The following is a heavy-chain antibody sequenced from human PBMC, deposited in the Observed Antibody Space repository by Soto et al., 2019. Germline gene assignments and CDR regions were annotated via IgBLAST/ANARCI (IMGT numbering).Heavy chain of an antibody. D-gene: IGHD1-1*01. Sequence: SLMKSVTCTVSGGSSSSGGYYRSLISQHPGKGLEWIGYIYYSGSTYYNPSLKSRVTISVDTSKNQFSLKLSSVTAADKAVYYCARDKRLKERERYYFSAMDVWGHGTTVTVS. J-gene: IGHJ6*02. CDR2: IYYSGST. V-gene: IGHV4-31*03. CDR3: ARDKRLKERERYYFSAMDV. CDR1: GGSSSSGGYY.